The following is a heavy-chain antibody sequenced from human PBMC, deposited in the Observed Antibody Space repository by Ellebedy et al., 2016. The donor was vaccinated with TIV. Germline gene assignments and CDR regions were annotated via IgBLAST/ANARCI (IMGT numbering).Heavy chain of an antibody. D-gene: IGHD2-2*01. CDR3: ASGLLSDDAFDI. CDR2: IYPGDSDT. V-gene: IGHV5-51*01. Sequence: GGSLRLXXKGSGYSFTSYWIGWVRQMPGKGLEWMGIIYPGDSDTRYSPSFQGQVTISADKSISTAYLQWSSLKASDTAMYYCASGLLSDDAFDIWGQGTMVTVSS. CDR1: GYSFTSYW. J-gene: IGHJ3*02.